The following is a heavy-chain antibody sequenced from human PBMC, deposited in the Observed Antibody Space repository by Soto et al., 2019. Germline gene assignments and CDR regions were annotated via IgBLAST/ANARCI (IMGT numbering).Heavy chain of an antibody. Sequence: ESGPTLVNPTQTLTLTCTFSGFSLSTSGVGVGWIRQPPGKALEWLALIYWDDDKRYSPSLKSRLTITKDTSKNQVVLTMTNMDPVDTATYYCAHSGSSEQDIVVDTWFDYWGQGTLVTVSS. CDR1: GFSLSTSGVG. V-gene: IGHV2-5*02. J-gene: IGHJ4*02. CDR3: AHSGSSEQDIVVDTWFDY. CDR2: IYWDDDK. D-gene: IGHD2-15*01.